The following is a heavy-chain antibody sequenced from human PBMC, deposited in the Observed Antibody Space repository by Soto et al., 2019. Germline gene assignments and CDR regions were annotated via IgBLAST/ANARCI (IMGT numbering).Heavy chain of an antibody. J-gene: IGHJ3*02. Sequence: PGESLKISCKGSGYSFTSYWIGWVRQMPGKGLEWMGIIYPGDSDTRYSPSFQGQVTISADKSISTAYLQWSSLKASDTAMYYCARPRQFKTTVTTHDAFDIWGQGTMVTVSS. CDR1: GYSFTSYW. CDR2: IYPGDSDT. CDR3: ARPRQFKTTVTTHDAFDI. V-gene: IGHV5-51*01. D-gene: IGHD4-17*01.